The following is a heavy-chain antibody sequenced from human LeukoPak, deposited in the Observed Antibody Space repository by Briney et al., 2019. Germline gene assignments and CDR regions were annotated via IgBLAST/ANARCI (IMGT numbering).Heavy chain of an antibody. D-gene: IGHD3-22*01. J-gene: IGHJ3*02. CDR1: GFTFSSYA. V-gene: IGHV3-23*01. CDR2: ISGSGGST. Sequence: PGGSLRLSCAASGFTFSSYAMSWVRQAPGEGLECGSAISGSGGSTYYADCVKGRFTISRDNSKNTLYLQMNSLRAEDTAVYYCAKEDDSSGYPAAFDAFDIWGQGTMVTVSS. CDR3: AKEDDSSGYPAAFDAFDI.